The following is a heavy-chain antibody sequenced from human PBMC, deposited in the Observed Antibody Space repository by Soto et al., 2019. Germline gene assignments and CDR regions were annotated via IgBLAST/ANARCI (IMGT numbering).Heavy chain of an antibody. D-gene: IGHD3-22*01. CDR2: ISAYNGNT. Sequence: ASVKVSCKASGGTFSSYAISWVRQAPGQGLEWMGWISAYNGNTNYAQKLQGRVTMTTDTSTSTAYMELRSLRSDDTAVYYCARDSSGYYYSDYYYGMDVWGQGTTVTVSS. CDR1: GGTFSSYA. CDR3: ARDSSGYYYSDYYYGMDV. J-gene: IGHJ6*02. V-gene: IGHV1-18*01.